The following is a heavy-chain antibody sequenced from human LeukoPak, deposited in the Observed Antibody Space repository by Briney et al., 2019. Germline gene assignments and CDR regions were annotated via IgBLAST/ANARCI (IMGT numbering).Heavy chain of an antibody. V-gene: IGHV4-59*08. CDR3: ARLQRGNWNDAFGWFDP. Sequence: SETLSLTCTVSGGSISSYYWSWIRQPPGKGLEWIGYIYYSGSTNYNPSLRSRVTISVDTSKNQFSLRLSSVTAADTAVYYCARLQRGNWNDAFGWFDPWGQGTLVTVSS. D-gene: IGHD1-1*01. J-gene: IGHJ5*02. CDR1: GGSISSYY. CDR2: IYYSGST.